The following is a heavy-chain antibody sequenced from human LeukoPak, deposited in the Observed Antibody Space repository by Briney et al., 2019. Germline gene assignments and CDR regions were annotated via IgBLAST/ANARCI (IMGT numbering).Heavy chain of an antibody. CDR2: IYYSGST. V-gene: IGHV4-61*01. D-gene: IGHD3-22*01. J-gene: IGHJ4*02. CDR1: GGSVSSGSYY. CDR3: ARTTWNYSDSGDYYYGFDY. Sequence: KASETLSLTCTVSGGSVSSGSYYWSWIRQPPGKGLEWIGYIYYSGSTNYNPSLKSRVTISVDTSKNQFSLKLSSVTAADTAVYYCARTTWNYSDSGDYYYGFDYWGQGTLVTVSS.